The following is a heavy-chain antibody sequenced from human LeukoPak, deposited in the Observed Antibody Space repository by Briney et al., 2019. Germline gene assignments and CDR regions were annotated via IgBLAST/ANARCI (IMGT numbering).Heavy chain of an antibody. V-gene: IGHV4-39*01. Sequence: SETLSLTCTVSGGSISSSSDYWGWIRQAPGKGLEWIGSIYYHENTYYNSSLKSRVTISVDTSKNQFSLKLNSVTAADTAGYFCASRRGYSYGYVDRKNAFDIWGQGTMVTVSS. D-gene: IGHD5-18*01. CDR3: ASRRGYSYGYVDRKNAFDI. CDR1: GGSISSSSDY. J-gene: IGHJ3*02. CDR2: IYYHENT.